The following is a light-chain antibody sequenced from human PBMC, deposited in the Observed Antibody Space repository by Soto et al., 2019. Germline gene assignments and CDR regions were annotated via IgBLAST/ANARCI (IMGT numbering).Light chain of an antibody. CDR1: SSDVGKYNL. J-gene: IGLJ2*01. CDR2: EVS. V-gene: IGLV2-23*02. Sequence: QSVLTQPASVSGSPGQSITISCTGTSSDVGKYNLVSWYQQHPGQAPKLMVYEVSERPSGVSSRFSGSKSGNTASLTISGLQAEDEAHYYCCSYALTSTANSAPVVFGGGTKLT. CDR3: CSYALTSTANSAPVV.